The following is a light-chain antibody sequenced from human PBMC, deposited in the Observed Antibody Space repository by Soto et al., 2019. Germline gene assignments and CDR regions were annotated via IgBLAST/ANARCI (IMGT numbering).Light chain of an antibody. V-gene: IGLV2-14*01. J-gene: IGLJ1*01. CDR1: SSDVGGYNY. CDR3: SSYTITTALV. CDR2: EVS. Sequence: QSVLTQPASVSGSPGQSITISCTGTSSDVGGYNYVSWYQQHPGKAPKLVIYEVSSRPSGVSNRFSGSKSGNTASLTISGLQAEDEADYYCSSYTITTALVFGTGTKVTVL.